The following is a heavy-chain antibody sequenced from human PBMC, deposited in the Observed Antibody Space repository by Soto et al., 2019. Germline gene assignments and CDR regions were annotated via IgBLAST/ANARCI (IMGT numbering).Heavy chain of an antibody. CDR1: GYPFSKYG. CDR2: IKPDNGDT. D-gene: IGHD3-16*01. CDR3: ATSYVSGFDP. V-gene: IGHV1-18*04. Sequence: QLQLVQSGAEVERPGASVRVSCKAYGYPFSKYGISWIRQAPGQGLEWMGWIKPDNGDTNYAQKFQGRVTMTTDTASNTAYMELRSLRSDDTAVYYCATSYVSGFDPWGQGTLVSVSS. J-gene: IGHJ5*02.